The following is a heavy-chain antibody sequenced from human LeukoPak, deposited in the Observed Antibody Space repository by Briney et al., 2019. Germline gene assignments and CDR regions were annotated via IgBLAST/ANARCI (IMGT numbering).Heavy chain of an antibody. D-gene: IGHD2-15*01. J-gene: IGHJ3*02. Sequence: LAGGSLRLSCAASGFTFSSYGMHSVRQAPGKGLEWVAVIWYDGSNKYYADSVKGRFTISRDNSKNTLYLQMNSLRAEDTAVYYCARPYCGGSCYSDAFDMWGQGTMVAVSS. CDR3: ARPYCGGSCYSDAFDM. V-gene: IGHV3-33*01. CDR2: IWYDGSNK. CDR1: GFTFSSYG.